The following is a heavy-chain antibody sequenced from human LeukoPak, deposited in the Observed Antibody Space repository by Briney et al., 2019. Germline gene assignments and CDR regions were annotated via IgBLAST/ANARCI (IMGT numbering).Heavy chain of an antibody. Sequence: GASVKVSCKASGYIFSNYGITRVRQAPGQGLEWMGWINPNSGGTDYAQKFQGRVTITADESTSTAYMELSSLRSEDTAVYYCASRTYYYGSGHEGPGSYYHLASDYWGQGTLVTVSS. CDR3: ASRTYYYGSGHEGPGSYYHLASDY. D-gene: IGHD3-10*01. CDR1: GYIFSNYG. J-gene: IGHJ4*02. V-gene: IGHV1-18*01. CDR2: INPNSGGT.